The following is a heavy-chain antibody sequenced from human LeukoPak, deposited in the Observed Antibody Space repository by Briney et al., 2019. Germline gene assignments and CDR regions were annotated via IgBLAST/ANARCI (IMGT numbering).Heavy chain of an antibody. CDR1: GFTFSSYG. D-gene: IGHD3-10*01. J-gene: IGHJ4*02. V-gene: IGHV3-30*02. Sequence: GGSLRLSCAASGFTFSSYGMHWVRQAPGKGLEWVAFIRYDGSNKYYADSVKGRFTISRDNFKNTLYLQINSLRAEDTAVYYCARDRGSGLDYWGQGTLVTVSS. CDR3: ARDRGSGLDY. CDR2: IRYDGSNK.